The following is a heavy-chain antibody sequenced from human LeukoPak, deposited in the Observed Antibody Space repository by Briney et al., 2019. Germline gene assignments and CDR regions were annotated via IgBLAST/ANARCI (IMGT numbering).Heavy chain of an antibody. CDR1: GFTFDDYG. D-gene: IGHD3-22*01. CDR2: INWNGGST. Sequence: GGSLRLSCAASGFTFDDYGMSWVRQAPGKGLEWVSGINWNGGSTGYADSVKGRFTISRDNAKNSLYLQMNSLRAEDTALYYCARGADDSTGYDCPLDNWGQGTLVTVSS. J-gene: IGHJ4*02. CDR3: ARGADDSTGYDCPLDN. V-gene: IGHV3-20*04.